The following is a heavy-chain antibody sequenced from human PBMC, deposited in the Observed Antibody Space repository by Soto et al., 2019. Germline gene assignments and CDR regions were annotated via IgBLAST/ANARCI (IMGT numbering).Heavy chain of an antibody. CDR1: GYTFTSYD. V-gene: IGHV1-8*01. Sequence: QVQLVQSGAEVKKPGASVKVSCKASGYTFTSYDINWVRQATGQGLEWMGWMNPNRGNTGYAQKFQGRVTMTRNTSISTAYMELSSLRSEDTAVYYCARVEEWETKGGNDYWGQGTLVTVSS. J-gene: IGHJ4*02. CDR2: MNPNRGNT. CDR3: ARVEEWETKGGNDY. D-gene: IGHD1-26*01.